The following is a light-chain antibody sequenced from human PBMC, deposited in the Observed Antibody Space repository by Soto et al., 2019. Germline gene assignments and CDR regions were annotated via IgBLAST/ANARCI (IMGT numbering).Light chain of an antibody. V-gene: IGLV2-8*01. CDR3: SAFVGNSNFDV. CDR2: EVT. Sequence: QSALTQPPSASGSPGQSVTISCTGTASDVGAYNYVSWYQQHPGKAPKLMIYEVTKRPSGVPDRFSGSKSGNTASLTVSGLQAEDEADYYCSAFVGNSNFDVFGSGTKPPS. CDR1: ASDVGAYNY. J-gene: IGLJ1*01.